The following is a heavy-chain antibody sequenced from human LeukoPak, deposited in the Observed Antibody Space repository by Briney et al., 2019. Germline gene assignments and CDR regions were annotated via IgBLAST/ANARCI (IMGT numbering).Heavy chain of an antibody. CDR3: ASSSGYYSGDAFDI. CDR2: IYTSGST. Sequence: SETLSLTCTVSGGAISSYYWSWIRQPAGEGLEWIGRIYTSGSTNYNPSLKSRVTMSVDTSKNQFSLKLSSVTAADTAVYYCASSSGYYSGDAFDIWGQGTMVTVSS. D-gene: IGHD3-22*01. V-gene: IGHV4-4*07. J-gene: IGHJ3*02. CDR1: GGAISSYY.